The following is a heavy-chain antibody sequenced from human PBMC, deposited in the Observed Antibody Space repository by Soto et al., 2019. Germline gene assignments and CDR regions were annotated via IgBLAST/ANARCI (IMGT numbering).Heavy chain of an antibody. CDR3: SRVYLRRSSPCWFDP. J-gene: IGHJ5*02. Sequence: SQTLSLTCVISGDSVSSNSAAWNWIRQSPSRGLEWLGRTYYRSKWYDDYAVSVRSRITINPDTSKNQFSLQLNSVTPEDTAVYYCSRVYLRRSSPCWFDPRGQGTLVTVFS. CDR2: TYYRSKWYD. CDR1: GDSVSSNSAA. V-gene: IGHV6-1*01. D-gene: IGHD3-16*02.